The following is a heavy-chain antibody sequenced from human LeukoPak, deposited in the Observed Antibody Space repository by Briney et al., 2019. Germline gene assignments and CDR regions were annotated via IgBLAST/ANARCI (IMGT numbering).Heavy chain of an antibody. V-gene: IGHV1-69*10. CDR1: GGXFSSYA. Sequence: SVKVSCKASGGXFSSYAMSWVRQAPGQGPEWMGGIIPILGIANYAQKFQGRVTITADKSTSTAYMELSSLRSEDTAVYYCARVKIFGLHYSGGSCYFLAAYYYYGMDVWGQGTTVTVSS. D-gene: IGHD2-15*01. CDR2: IIPILGIA. J-gene: IGHJ6*02. CDR3: ARVKIFGLHYSGGSCYFLAAYYYYGMDV.